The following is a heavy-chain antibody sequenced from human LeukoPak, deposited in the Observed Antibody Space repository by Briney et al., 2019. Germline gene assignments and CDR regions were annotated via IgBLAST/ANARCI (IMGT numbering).Heavy chain of an antibody. CDR2: ISYDERDK. CDR1: GFSFSNYG. J-gene: IGHJ4*02. D-gene: IGHD3-22*01. CDR3: ARNRGATGYYWVDY. V-gene: IGHV3-30*03. Sequence: GTSLRLSCAASGFSFSNYGMHWLRQAPGKGLEWVAVISYDERDKHYGDSVKGRFTISRDNSKNTLSLQMSSLRPDDTAVYYCARNRGATGYYWVDYWGQGTLVTVSA.